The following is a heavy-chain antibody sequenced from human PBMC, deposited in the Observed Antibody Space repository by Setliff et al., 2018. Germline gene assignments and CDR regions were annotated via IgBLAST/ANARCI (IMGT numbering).Heavy chain of an antibody. CDR2: IGDSGNSA. CDR3: VPQGPGYGNGWWTNWFDP. V-gene: IGHV3-23*01. CDR1: GFSFSSYA. D-gene: IGHD6-19*01. J-gene: IGHJ5*02. Sequence: GGSLRLSCTASGFSFSSYAMSWVRQALGKGLEWVSSIGDSGNSAYYVATVKGRFTISRDNAKNSVYLQMTGLIADDTAVYYCVPQGPGYGNGWWTNWFDPWGQGTLVTVSS.